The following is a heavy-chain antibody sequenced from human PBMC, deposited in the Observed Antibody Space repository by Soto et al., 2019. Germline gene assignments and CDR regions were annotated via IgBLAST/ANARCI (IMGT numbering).Heavy chain of an antibody. Sequence: SETLSLTCSVSGGSFSSDSFIWSWVRQFPGKGLEWIGYINYSGTTYYNPSLRGRITMSVDTSKNQFSLNLSSVTAADTAVYYCARDHKWDGMDVWGQGTTVTV. V-gene: IGHV4-31*03. CDR3: ARDHKWDGMDV. J-gene: IGHJ6*02. CDR2: INYSGTT. CDR1: GGSFSSDSFI. D-gene: IGHD1-26*01.